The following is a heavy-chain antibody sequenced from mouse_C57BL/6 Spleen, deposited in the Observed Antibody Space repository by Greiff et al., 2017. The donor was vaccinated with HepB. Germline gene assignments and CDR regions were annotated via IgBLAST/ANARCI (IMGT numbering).Heavy chain of an antibody. Sequence: QVQLQQSGAELVRPGTSVKVSCKASGYAFTNYLIEWVKQRPGQGLEWIGVINPGSGGTNYNEKFKGKATLTADKSSSTTYMQLSSLTSEDSAVYFCARECSEYYFDYWGQGTTLTVSS. CDR1: GYAFTNYL. V-gene: IGHV1-54*01. CDR2: INPGSGGT. CDR3: ARECSEYYFDY. J-gene: IGHJ2*01.